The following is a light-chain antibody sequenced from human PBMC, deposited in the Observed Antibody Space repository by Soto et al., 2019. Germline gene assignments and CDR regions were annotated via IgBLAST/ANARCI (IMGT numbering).Light chain of an antibody. V-gene: IGLV2-14*01. CDR1: SSDVGAYTS. CDR3: SSYTSDNRSYV. Sequence: QSALTQPASVSGSPGQSITISGTGTSSDVGAYTSVSWYQQHPGKAPKLMISEVSNRPSGVSNRFSGSKSANTASLTISGLQAEDEAHYYCSSYTSDNRSYVFGTGTKVTVL. J-gene: IGLJ1*01. CDR2: EVS.